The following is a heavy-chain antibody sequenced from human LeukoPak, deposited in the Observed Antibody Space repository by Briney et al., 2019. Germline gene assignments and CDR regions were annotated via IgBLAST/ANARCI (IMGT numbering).Heavy chain of an antibody. J-gene: IGHJ4*02. CDR1: GGSISGSSYF. V-gene: IGHV4-39*01. CDR2: IYYSGST. CDR3: ARHEGFRLGELSS. Sequence: SETLSLTCTVSGGSISGSSYFWGWIRQPPGKGLEWIASIYYSGSTYYNPSLKSRVTISVDTSKNQFSLKLSSVTAVDTAVYYCARHEGFRLGELSSWGQGTLVTVSS. D-gene: IGHD3-16*02.